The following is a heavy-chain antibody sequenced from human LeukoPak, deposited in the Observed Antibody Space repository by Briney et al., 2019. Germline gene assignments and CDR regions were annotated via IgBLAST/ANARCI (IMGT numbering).Heavy chain of an antibody. Sequence: PGGSLRLSCAASGFTFSSYSMNWVRQAPGKGLEWVSSISSSSSYIYYADSVKGRLTISRDNAKNSLYLQMNSLRAEDTAVYYCARVIGGYEDSWGQGTLVTVSS. CDR2: ISSSSSYI. CDR3: ARVIGGYEDS. J-gene: IGHJ4*02. CDR1: GFTFSSYS. D-gene: IGHD5-12*01. V-gene: IGHV3-21*01.